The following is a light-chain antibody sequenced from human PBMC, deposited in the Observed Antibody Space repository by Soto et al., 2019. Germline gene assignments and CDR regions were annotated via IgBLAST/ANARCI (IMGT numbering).Light chain of an antibody. J-gene: IGLJ2*01. CDR3: ATWDTSLSAGV. Sequence: QSVLTQPPSVSAAPGQKVTISCSGSSSNIGDNYVSWYQQVPGTAPKLLIYDNNERPSGIPDRFSGSKSVTSATLGITGLQTGDEADYYCATWDTSLSAGVFGGGTKLTVL. CDR1: SSNIGDNY. V-gene: IGLV1-51*01. CDR2: DNN.